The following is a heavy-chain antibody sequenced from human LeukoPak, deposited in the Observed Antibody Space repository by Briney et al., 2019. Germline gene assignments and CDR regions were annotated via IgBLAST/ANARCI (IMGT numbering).Heavy chain of an antibody. D-gene: IGHD4-23*01. J-gene: IGHJ4*02. CDR3: AKASNDGGTFDY. V-gene: IGHV3-23*01. Sequence: GGSLRLSCAASGFTFSSYAMSWVRQAPGKGLQWVSGINTSGGRTYYADSVKGRFTISRDSSNNTLYLQMNSLRAEDTAVYYCAKASNDGGTFDYWGQGALVTASS. CDR1: GFTFSSYA. CDR2: INTSGGRT.